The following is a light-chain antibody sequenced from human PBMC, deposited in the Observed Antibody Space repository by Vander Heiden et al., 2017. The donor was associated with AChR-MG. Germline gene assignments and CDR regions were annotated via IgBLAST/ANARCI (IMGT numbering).Light chain of an antibody. J-gene: IGKJ1*01. CDR1: QSVSTD. CDR3: QQYKKWPPVT. Sequence: IVMTQSPATLPVSPGDRASLSCRASQSVSTDLAWYQQKPGQAPRLLMYGASTRATGIPARFSGTGSGTDFTLTISSLQSEDFAVYYCQQYKKWPPVTFGQGTKVEVK. CDR2: GAS. V-gene: IGKV3-15*01.